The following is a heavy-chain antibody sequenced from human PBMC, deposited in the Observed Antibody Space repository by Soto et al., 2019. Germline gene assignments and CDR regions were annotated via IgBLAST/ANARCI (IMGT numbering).Heavy chain of an antibody. J-gene: IGHJ6*02. CDR3: ARVNTIFGVAVWPMDV. D-gene: IGHD3-3*01. CDR2: ISYDGSNK. V-gene: IGHV3-30-3*01. CDR1: GFTFSSYA. Sequence: QVQLVESGGGVVQPGRSLRLSCAASGFTFSSYAMHWVRQAPGKGLEWVAIISYDGSNKYYTDSVKGRFTISRDNSKNTLYLQMNSLRAEDTAVYYCARVNTIFGVAVWPMDVWGQWTTVTVSS.